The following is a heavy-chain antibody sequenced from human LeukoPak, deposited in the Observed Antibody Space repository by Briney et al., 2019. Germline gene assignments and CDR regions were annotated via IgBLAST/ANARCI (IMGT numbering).Heavy chain of an antibody. D-gene: IGHD5-12*01. V-gene: IGHV3-20*04. J-gene: IGHJ4*02. CDR1: GFTFDDYG. CDR2: INWNGGST. CDR3: ARAGGYSGYECFDY. Sequence: GGSLRLSCAASGFTFDDYGMSWVRHAPGKGLEWVSGINWNGGSTGYADSVKGRFTISRDNAKNSLYLQMNSLRAEDTALYYCARAGGYSGYECFDYWGQGTLVTVSS.